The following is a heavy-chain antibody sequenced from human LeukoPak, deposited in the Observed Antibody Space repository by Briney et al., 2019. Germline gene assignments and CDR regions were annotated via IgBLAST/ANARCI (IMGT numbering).Heavy chain of an antibody. V-gene: IGHV3-23*01. CDR1: GFTFTHYG. D-gene: IGHD7-27*01. J-gene: IGHJ3*02. CDR3: GRDLNWGAFDI. Sequence: GGSLRLSCAASGFTFTHYGMNWVRQAPGKRLEWVSGIRANGETTYYADSVRGRFTISRDNSRSMVWLQMNSLTAEDTAMYYCGRDLNWGAFDIRGLGTLVTVSS. CDR2: IRANGETT.